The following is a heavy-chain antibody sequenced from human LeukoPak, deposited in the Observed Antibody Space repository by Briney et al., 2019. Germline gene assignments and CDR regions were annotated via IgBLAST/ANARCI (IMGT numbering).Heavy chain of an antibody. Sequence: GRSLRLSCAASGFTFSTYQMHWVRQAPGKGLGWVAVISNVGSNEYYADSVKGRFTISRDTSKNTLYLQMNSLRAEDTAVYYCQCWNPYYWGQGTLVTVSS. J-gene: IGHJ4*02. CDR3: QCWNPYY. V-gene: IGHV3-30*14. CDR2: ISNVGSNE. CDR1: GFTFSTYQ. D-gene: IGHD1-1*01.